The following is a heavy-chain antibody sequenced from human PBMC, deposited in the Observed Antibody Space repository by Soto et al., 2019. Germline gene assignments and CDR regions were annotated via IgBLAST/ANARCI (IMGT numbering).Heavy chain of an antibody. CDR2: ISGSGGST. V-gene: IGHV3-23*01. J-gene: IGHJ4*02. CDR1: GFTFSSYA. CDR3: AKVGYSSSWYLIDY. D-gene: IGHD6-13*01. Sequence: GGSLRLSCAASGFTFSSYAMHWVRQAPGKGLEWVSAISGSGGSTYYADSVKGRFTISRDNSKNTLYLQMNSLRAEDTAVYYCAKVGYSSSWYLIDYSGQGTLVTVSS.